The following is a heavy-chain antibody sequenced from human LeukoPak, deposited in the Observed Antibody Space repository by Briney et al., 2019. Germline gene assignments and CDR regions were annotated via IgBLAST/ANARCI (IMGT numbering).Heavy chain of an antibody. J-gene: IGHJ4*02. Sequence: ASVKVSCKASGYTFTSYDINWVRQATGQGLEWMGWMNPNSGNTGYAQKFQGRVTITRNTSISTAYMELSSLRSEDTAVYYCARVPPYCGGDCYLRYWGQGTQVTVSS. CDR2: MNPNSGNT. CDR1: GYTFTSYD. CDR3: ARVPPYCGGDCYLRY. D-gene: IGHD2-21*01. V-gene: IGHV1-8*03.